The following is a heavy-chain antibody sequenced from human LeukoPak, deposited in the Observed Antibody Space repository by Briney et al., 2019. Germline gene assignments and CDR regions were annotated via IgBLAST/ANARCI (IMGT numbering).Heavy chain of an antibody. CDR3: ARDRLEWDYYYYYYMDV. CDR1: GFTFSSYA. CDR2: ISGSGGSI. J-gene: IGHJ6*03. Sequence: GGSLRLSCAASGFTFSSYAMSWVRQAPGKGLEWVSGISGSGGSIYYADSVEGRFTISRDNSKNTLYLQMNSLRAEDTAVYYCARDRLEWDYYYYYYMDVWGKGTTVTVSS. D-gene: IGHD3-3*01. V-gene: IGHV3-23*01.